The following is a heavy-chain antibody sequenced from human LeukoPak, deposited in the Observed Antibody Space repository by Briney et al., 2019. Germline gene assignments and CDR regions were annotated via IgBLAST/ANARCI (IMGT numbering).Heavy chain of an antibody. CDR2: ISSSSSYI. CDR3: AGPYCSSTSCADAFDI. Sequence: GGSLRLSCAASGFTFSSYSMNWVRQAPGKGLEWVSSISSSSSYIYYADSVKGRFTISRDNAKNSLYLQMNSLRAEDTAVYYCAGPYCSSTSCADAFDIWGQGTTVTVSS. D-gene: IGHD2-2*01. J-gene: IGHJ3*02. CDR1: GFTFSSYS. V-gene: IGHV3-21*01.